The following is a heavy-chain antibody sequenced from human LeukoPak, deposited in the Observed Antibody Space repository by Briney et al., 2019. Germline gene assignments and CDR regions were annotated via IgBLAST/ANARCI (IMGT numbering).Heavy chain of an antibody. J-gene: IGHJ6*02. CDR3: IQIRTREHQYGMDV. CDR1: GFPFSNYD. D-gene: IGHD1-26*01. Sequence: QTGGSLRLSCGASGFPFSNYDMHWVRQAPGKGLDWVSAIDTVGNTYYSGSVKGRFTISRENAQNSLFLQMNSLRDGGTALYYCIQIRTREHQYGMDVWGQGTTVTVSS. CDR2: IDTVGNT. V-gene: IGHV3-13*01.